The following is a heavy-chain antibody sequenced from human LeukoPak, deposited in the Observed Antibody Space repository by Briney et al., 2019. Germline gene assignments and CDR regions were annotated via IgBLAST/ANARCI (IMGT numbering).Heavy chain of an antibody. V-gene: IGHV3-23*01. J-gene: IGHJ4*02. CDR2: ISGSGGST. CDR1: GFTFSSYA. CDR3: AKGPSKLGYCSGGSCYSGDY. D-gene: IGHD2-15*01. Sequence: PGGSLRLSCAASGFTFSSYAMGWVRQAPGKGLEWVSAISGSGGSTYYADSVKGRFTISRDNSKNTLYLQMNSLRAEDTAVYYCAKGPSKLGYCSGGSCYSGDYWGQGTLVTVSS.